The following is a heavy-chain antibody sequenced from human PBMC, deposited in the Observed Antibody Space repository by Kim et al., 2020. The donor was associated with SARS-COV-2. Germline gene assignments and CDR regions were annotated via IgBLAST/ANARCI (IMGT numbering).Heavy chain of an antibody. J-gene: IGHJ3*02. Sequence: GVSLRLSCAASGFTFSNYYMSWIRQAPGKGLEWVSYISSSSSYTNYADSVKGRFTISRDNAKNSLYLQMNSLRAEDTAVYYCAREPCTGGSCYSHVHDAFDIWGQGTMVTVSS. CDR1: GFTFSNYY. CDR2: ISSSSSYT. D-gene: IGHD2-15*01. CDR3: AREPCTGGSCYSHVHDAFDI. V-gene: IGHV3-11*05.